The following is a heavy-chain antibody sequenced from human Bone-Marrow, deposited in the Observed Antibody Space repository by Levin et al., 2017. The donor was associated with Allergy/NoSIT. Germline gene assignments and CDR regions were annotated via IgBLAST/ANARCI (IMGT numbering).Heavy chain of an antibody. D-gene: IGHD3-9*01. Sequence: SETLTLTCTVSGGSISSYYWNWIRQPPGKGLEWIGYIYYSGSTNYNPSLKSRVIISIDTSKKQFSLKLTSVTAADTAVYYCARGPSVERYFGYYYYGMDVWGQGTTVTVSS. J-gene: IGHJ6*02. CDR2: IYYSGST. CDR3: ARGPSVERYFGYYYYGMDV. V-gene: IGHV4-59*01. CDR1: GGSISSYY.